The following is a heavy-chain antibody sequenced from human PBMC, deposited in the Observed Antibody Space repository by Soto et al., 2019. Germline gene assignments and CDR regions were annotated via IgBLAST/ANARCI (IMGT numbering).Heavy chain of an antibody. CDR3: ARGQTTYYDFWSGYYDAFDI. CDR1: GGTFSSYA. V-gene: IGHV1-69*10. Sequence: ASVKVSCKASGGTFSSYAISWVRQAPGQGLEWMGGIIPIFGIANYAQKFQGRVTITADKSTSTAYMELSSLRSEDTDVYYCARGQTTYYDFWSGYYDAFDIWGQGTMVTVSS. D-gene: IGHD3-3*01. J-gene: IGHJ3*02. CDR2: IIPIFGIA.